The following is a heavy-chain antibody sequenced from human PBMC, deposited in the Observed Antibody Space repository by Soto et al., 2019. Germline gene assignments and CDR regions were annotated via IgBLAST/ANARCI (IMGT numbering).Heavy chain of an antibody. J-gene: IGHJ4*02. CDR3: AFTTYDFWSGYYY. CDR1: GGSFSGYY. D-gene: IGHD3-3*01. CDR2: LNHSGST. Sequence: SETLSLTCAVYGGSFSGYYWSWIRQPPGKGREWIGELNHSGSTNYNPSLKSRVTISVDTSKNQFSLKLSSVTAADTAVYYCAFTTYDFWSGYYYWGQGTLVTVSS. V-gene: IGHV4-34*01.